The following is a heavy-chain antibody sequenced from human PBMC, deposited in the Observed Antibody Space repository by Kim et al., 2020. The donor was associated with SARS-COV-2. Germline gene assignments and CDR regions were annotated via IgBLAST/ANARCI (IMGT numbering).Heavy chain of an antibody. V-gene: IGHV3-23*01. CDR1: FFPFLLSS. CDR3: AKDRGITKVRGVTPLDY. J-gene: IGHJ4*01. Sequence: SLLLSFSSSFFPFLLSSLRFFLQAPGKGLEWVSAISGSGGSTYYSDSVKGRFTISRDNSKNTLSLQMNSLRAEETAVYYCAKDRGITKVRGVTPLDY. CDR2: ISGSGGST. D-gene: IGHD3-10*01.